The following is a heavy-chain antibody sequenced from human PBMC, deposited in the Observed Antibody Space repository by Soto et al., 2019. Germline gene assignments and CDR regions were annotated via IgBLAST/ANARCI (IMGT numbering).Heavy chain of an antibody. V-gene: IGHV3-30*02. CDR3: ATDKGDFWSGYYPAGVEV. Sequence: GGSLRLSCAASGFTFSSYYMHWVRQAPGKGLEWVAVIWYDGSNKYYADSVKGRFTISRDNSKNTLYLQMNSLRAEDTAVYYCATDKGDFWSGYYPAGVEVWGQGTTVTVSS. J-gene: IGHJ6*02. CDR1: GFTFSSYY. CDR2: IWYDGSNK. D-gene: IGHD3-3*01.